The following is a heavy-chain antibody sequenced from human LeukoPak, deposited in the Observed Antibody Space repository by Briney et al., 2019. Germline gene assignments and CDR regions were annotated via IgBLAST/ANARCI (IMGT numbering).Heavy chain of an antibody. V-gene: IGHV4-34*01. CDR2: INHSGST. CDR3: ARTRSSTSWYVDY. J-gene: IGHJ4*02. D-gene: IGHD2-2*01. CDR1: GGSFSGYY. Sequence: PSETLSLTCAVYGGSFSGYYWSWIRQPPGKGLEWIGEINHSGSTNYNPSLKSRVTISVDTSKNQFSLKLSSVTAADTAVYYCARTRSSTSWYVDYWGQGTLVTVSS.